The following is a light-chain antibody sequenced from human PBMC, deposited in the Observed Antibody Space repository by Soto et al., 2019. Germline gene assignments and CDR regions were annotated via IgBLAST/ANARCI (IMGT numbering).Light chain of an antibody. CDR3: QQFNAYPRT. V-gene: IGKV1-13*02. J-gene: IGKJ1*01. Sequence: AIQLTQSPSSLSASLGDTVIITCRASQDITSDLAWYQQRPEKAPVLLIYDASRLESGVPPRFSGGGSGTEFSLTISSLQPEYFATYFCQQFNAYPRTFGQGTKVDIK. CDR1: QDITSD. CDR2: DAS.